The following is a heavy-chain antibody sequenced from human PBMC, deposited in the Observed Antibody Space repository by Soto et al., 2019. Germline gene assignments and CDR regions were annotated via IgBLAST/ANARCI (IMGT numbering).Heavy chain of an antibody. CDR1: GFTFSRHW. V-gene: IGHV3-74*01. D-gene: IGHD5-12*01. CDR3: ARDRSNGYNSY. CDR2: INSDGSTT. J-gene: IGHJ4*02. Sequence: EVQLVESGGGLVQRGGSLRLSCAASGFTFSRHWMYWVRQVPGKGLVWVSSINSDGSTTRHADSVKGRFTISRDNAKNTVYLQMNSLRVEDTALYYCARDRSNGYNSYWGQGTLVTVSS.